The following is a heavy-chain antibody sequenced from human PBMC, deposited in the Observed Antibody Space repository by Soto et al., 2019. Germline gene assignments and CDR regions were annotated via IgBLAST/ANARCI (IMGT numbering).Heavy chain of an antibody. J-gene: IGHJ4*02. CDR2: ISSSIATI. CDR3: ARGGAARPDY. D-gene: IGHD6-6*01. Sequence: EVQLVESGGGLVQPGGSLRLSCAASGFTFSNYGMNWVRQAPGKGLAWVSYISSSIATIQYADSVKGRFTISRDNAKNSLYLQMNSLRDEDTAVYYWARGGAARPDYWGQGTLVTVSS. V-gene: IGHV3-48*02. CDR1: GFTFSNYG.